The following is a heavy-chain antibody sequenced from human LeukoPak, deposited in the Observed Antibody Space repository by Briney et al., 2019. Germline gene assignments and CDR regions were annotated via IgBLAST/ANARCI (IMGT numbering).Heavy chain of an antibody. D-gene: IGHD3-22*01. CDR1: GFTFSSYW. V-gene: IGHV3-74*01. CDR2: IKSDGST. J-gene: IGHJ1*01. CDR3: ARAPSEIGGYYPEYFRH. Sequence: PGGSLRLSCAASGFTFSSYWMHWVRHAPGKGLVWVSRIKSDGSTRYTDSVKGRFTISRDNAKNTVSLQMISLRAEGTGVYYCARAPSEIGGYYPEYFRHWGQGTLVIVSS.